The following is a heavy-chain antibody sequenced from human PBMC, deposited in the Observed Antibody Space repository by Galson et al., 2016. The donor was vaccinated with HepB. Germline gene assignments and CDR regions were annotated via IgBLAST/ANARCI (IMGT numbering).Heavy chain of an antibody. V-gene: IGHV4-61*01. CDR1: GDAVTRAFYS. D-gene: IGHD3-3*01. J-gene: IGHJ4*02. CDR2: ISNSGNT. Sequence: SETLSLTCTVSGDAVTRAFYSWTWLRQSPGKALEWIGFISNSGNTKYSPSPPGRVTFSVDTFKNQFTLKLRAVTAADTAVYFCAGDRRFRILMGFDRYFDAWGQGVLVTVSS. CDR3: AGDRRFRILMGFDRYFDA.